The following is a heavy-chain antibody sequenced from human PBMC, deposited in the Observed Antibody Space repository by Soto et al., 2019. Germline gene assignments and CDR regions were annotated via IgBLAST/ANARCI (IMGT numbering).Heavy chain of an antibody. Sequence: PGGSLRLSCAASGFTFDDYAMHWVRQAPGKGLEWVSLISWDGGSTYYADSVKGRFTISRDNSKNSLYLQMNSLRAEDTALYYCAKDISGLNIAAHLKRYYYGMDVWGQGTTVTVSS. D-gene: IGHD6-6*01. V-gene: IGHV3-43D*04. CDR1: GFTFDDYA. CDR3: AKDISGLNIAAHLKRYYYGMDV. J-gene: IGHJ6*02. CDR2: ISWDGGST.